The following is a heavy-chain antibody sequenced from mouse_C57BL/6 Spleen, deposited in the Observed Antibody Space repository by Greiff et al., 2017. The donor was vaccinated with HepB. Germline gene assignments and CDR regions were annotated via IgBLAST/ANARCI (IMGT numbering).Heavy chain of an antibody. Sequence: PASGLDFSRYWMSWVRRAPGKGLEWIGEINPDSSTINYAPSLKDKFIISRDNAKNTLYLQMSKVRSEDTALYYCATMITILAYWGQGTLVTVSA. J-gene: IGHJ3*01. D-gene: IGHD2-4*01. CDR1: GLDFSRYW. CDR3: ATMITILAY. V-gene: IGHV4-1*01. CDR2: INPDSSTI.